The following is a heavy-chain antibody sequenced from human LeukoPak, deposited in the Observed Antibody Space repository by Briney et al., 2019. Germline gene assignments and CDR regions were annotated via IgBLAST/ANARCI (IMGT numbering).Heavy chain of an antibody. V-gene: IGHV4-59*01. CDR1: GGSISSYY. CDR2: IYYSGST. Sequence: SETLSLTCTVSGGSISSYYWSWIRQPPGKGLEWSGYIYYSGSTNYNPSLKSRVTISVDTSKNQFSLKLGSVTAWDTAVEYCARGSGSRRPGGLYSYGYRSSGQGSLVTVSP. J-gene: IGHJ5*02. CDR3: ARGSGSRRPGGLYSYGYRS. D-gene: IGHD5-18*01.